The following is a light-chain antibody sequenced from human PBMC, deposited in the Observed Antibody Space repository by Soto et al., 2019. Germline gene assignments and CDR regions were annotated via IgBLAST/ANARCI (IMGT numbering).Light chain of an antibody. CDR1: QSVSSN. J-gene: IGKJ1*01. CDR3: QQYSNWPPWT. V-gene: IGKV3-15*01. CDR2: GAS. Sequence: EIVMTQSPATLSVSPGERATLSCRASQSVSSNLAWYQQKPGQGPRLLIYGASTRATGIPARFSGSGSGTEFTLTISSLQSEDFAVYYCQQYSNWPPWTFGQGTKVEIK.